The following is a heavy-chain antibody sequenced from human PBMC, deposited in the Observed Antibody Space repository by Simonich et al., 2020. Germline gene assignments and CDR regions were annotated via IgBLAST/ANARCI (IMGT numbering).Heavy chain of an antibody. V-gene: IGHV3-74*01. CDR1: GFTFSSYW. CDR3: ARDLLDRGLYYNFWIGFSGFYNWFDP. Sequence: EVQLVESGGGLVQPGGSLRLSCAASGFTFSSYWMHWVRQAPGKGLGGIKVMIMRERRQRHRDSEKSRLTIARENAKNTRYLQMNSRRAEDTALYYWARDLLDRGLYYNFWIGFSGFYNWFDPWGQGTLVTVSS. J-gene: IGHJ5*02. D-gene: IGHD3-3*01. CDR2: MIMRERRQ.